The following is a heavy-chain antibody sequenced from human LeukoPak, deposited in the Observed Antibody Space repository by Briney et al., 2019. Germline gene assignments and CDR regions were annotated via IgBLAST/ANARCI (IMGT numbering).Heavy chain of an antibody. CDR3: ARGNPHAFDI. Sequence: PSETLSLTCTVSSGSISSYYWSWIRQPPGKGLEWIGYIYYSGSTNYNPSLKSRVTISVDTSKNQFSLKLSSVTAADTAVYYCARGNPHAFDIWGQGTMVTVSS. V-gene: IGHV4-59*01. CDR2: IYYSGST. J-gene: IGHJ3*02. CDR1: SGSISSYY.